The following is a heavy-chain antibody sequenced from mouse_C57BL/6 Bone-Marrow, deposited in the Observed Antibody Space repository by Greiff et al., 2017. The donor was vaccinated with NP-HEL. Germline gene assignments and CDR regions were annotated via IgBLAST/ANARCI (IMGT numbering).Heavy chain of an antibody. J-gene: IGHJ1*03. CDR3: ARPHHYYGSSYSWYFDV. D-gene: IGHD1-1*01. V-gene: IGHV1-81*01. Sequence: VQRVESGAELARPGASVKLSCKASGYTFTSYGISWVKQRTGQGLEWIGEIYPRSGNTYYNEKFKGKATLTADKSSSTAYMELRSLTSEDSAVYFCARPHHYYGSSYSWYFDVWGTGTTVTVSS. CDR1: GYTFTSYG. CDR2: IYPRSGNT.